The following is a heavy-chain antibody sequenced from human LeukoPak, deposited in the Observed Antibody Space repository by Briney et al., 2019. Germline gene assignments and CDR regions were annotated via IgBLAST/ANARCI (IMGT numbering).Heavy chain of an antibody. CDR1: GGSISIINW. Sequence: PSGTLSLTCAVSGGSISIINWWSWVRQPPGKGLEWIGEIYHSGSTNYNPSLKSRVTMSVDKSKNQFSLTLSSVTAADTAVYYCARLGYCSAGSCYSGSDYWGQGTLVTVSS. CDR2: IYHSGST. J-gene: IGHJ4*02. V-gene: IGHV4-4*02. CDR3: ARLGYCSAGSCYSGSDY. D-gene: IGHD2-15*01.